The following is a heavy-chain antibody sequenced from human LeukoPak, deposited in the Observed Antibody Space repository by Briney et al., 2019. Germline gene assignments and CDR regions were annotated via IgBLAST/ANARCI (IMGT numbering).Heavy chain of an antibody. Sequence: GGSLRLSGAAPGFTFSSCAMSGVRQAPGKGLEWVSGISGSGTSTYYADSVKRRFTISRDTSKNTLYLQMNSLRGEDTAVYYCAKATVTTRRGIDNWGQGTLVTVPS. CDR1: GFTFSSCA. CDR3: AKATVTTRRGIDN. CDR2: ISGSGTST. J-gene: IGHJ4*02. D-gene: IGHD4-17*01. V-gene: IGHV3-23*01.